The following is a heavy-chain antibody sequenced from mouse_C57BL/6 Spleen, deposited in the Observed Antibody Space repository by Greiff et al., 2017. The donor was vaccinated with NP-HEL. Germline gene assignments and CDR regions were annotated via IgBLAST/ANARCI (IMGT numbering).Heavy chain of an antibody. V-gene: IGHV6-6*01. D-gene: IGHD2-2*01. CDR3: SIYYGYDEGFAY. CDR2: IRNKANNHAT. Sequence: EVQLVESGGGLVQPGGSMKLSCAASGFTFSDAWMDWVRQSPEKGLEWVAEIRNKANNHATYYAESVKGRFTISRDDSKSSVYLQMNSLRAEDTGIYYCSIYYGYDEGFAYWGQGTLVTVSA. CDR1: GFTFSDAW. J-gene: IGHJ3*01.